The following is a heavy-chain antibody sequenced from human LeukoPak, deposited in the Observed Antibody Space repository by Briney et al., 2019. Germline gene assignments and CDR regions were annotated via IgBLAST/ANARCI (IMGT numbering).Heavy chain of an antibody. V-gene: IGHV3-23*01. CDR3: AGNWNADY. D-gene: IGHD1-1*01. CDR2: ISNSGDST. Sequence: GGSLRLSCAASGFIFSSYAMSWVRQAPGKGLEWVSSISNSGDSTYYADSVKGRFTISRDNSKTTLYLQMNGLRAEDTAVYYCAGNWNADYWGQGTLVTVSS. J-gene: IGHJ4*02. CDR1: GFIFSSYA.